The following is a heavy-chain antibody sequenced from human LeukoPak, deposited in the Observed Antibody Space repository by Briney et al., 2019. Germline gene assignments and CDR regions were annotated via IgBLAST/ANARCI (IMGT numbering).Heavy chain of an antibody. CDR1: GGSISSSSYY. D-gene: IGHD3-16*01. CDR3: ARHRGGSADY. Sequence: PSETLSLTCTVSGGSISSSSYYWGWIRQPPGKGLEWIGSIYYSGSTYYNPSLKSRVTISVDTSKNQFSLKLSSVTAANTAIYYCARHRGGSADYWGQGTLVTVSS. V-gene: IGHV4-39*01. CDR2: IYYSGST. J-gene: IGHJ4*02.